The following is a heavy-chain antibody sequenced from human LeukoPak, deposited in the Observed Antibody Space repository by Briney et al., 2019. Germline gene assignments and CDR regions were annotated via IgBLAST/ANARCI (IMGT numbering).Heavy chain of an antibody. CDR1: GYTFTGYY. Sequence: ASVKVSCKASGYTFTGYYMHWVRQAPGQGLEGMGWINPNRGGTNYAQKFQGRVTMTRDTSISTAYMELSRLRSDDTAVYYCARGGGLGCSGGSCYGHYYYGMDVWGQGTTVTVSS. D-gene: IGHD2-15*01. CDR3: ARGGGLGCSGGSCYGHYYYGMDV. J-gene: IGHJ6*02. CDR2: INPNRGGT. V-gene: IGHV1-2*02.